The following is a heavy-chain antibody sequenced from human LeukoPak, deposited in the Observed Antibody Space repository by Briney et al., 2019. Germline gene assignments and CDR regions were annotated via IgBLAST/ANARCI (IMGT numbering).Heavy chain of an antibody. D-gene: IGHD6-19*01. J-gene: IGHJ4*02. CDR1: GYTFTSYY. Sequence: ASVKVSCKASGYTFTSYYMHWVRQAPGQGLEWMGIINPSGGSTSYVQKFQGRVTMTRDTSTSTVYMELSSLRSEDTAVYYCARARRENSSGWSALGYWGQGTLVTVSS. CDR2: INPSGGST. V-gene: IGHV1-46*01. CDR3: ARARRENSSGWSALGY.